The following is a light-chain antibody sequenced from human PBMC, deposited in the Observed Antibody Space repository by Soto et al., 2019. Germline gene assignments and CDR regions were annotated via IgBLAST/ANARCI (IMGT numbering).Light chain of an antibody. CDR2: GAS. Sequence: IQLIQSPSSLSASVGDRVTITCRASQGISSFLAWYQQKPGKAPQLLISGASTLQSGVPSRFSGSGSGTDFTLTISSLQPEDFATYYCQQLNNYPLTFGGGTKVEIK. CDR3: QQLNNYPLT. CDR1: QGISSF. V-gene: IGKV1-9*01. J-gene: IGKJ4*01.